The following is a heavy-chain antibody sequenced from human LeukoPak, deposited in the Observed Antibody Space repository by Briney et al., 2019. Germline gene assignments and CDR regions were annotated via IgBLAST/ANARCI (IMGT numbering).Heavy chain of an antibody. Sequence: SETLSLTCTVSGVSISSYYWSWIRQPAGKGLEWIGRIHTSGSTNYNPSLKSRVTISVDTSKNQCSLKLSSVTAADTAVYYCARVSYYDSSDAFDIWGQGTMVTVSS. CDR3: ARVSYYDSSDAFDI. J-gene: IGHJ3*02. CDR1: GVSISSYY. V-gene: IGHV4-4*07. CDR2: IHTSGST. D-gene: IGHD3-22*01.